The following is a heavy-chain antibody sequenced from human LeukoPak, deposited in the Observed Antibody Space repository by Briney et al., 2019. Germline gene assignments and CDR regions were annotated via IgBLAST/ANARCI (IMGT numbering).Heavy chain of an antibody. CDR3: ARDRLNGDLVRTSAFDP. J-gene: IGHJ5*02. Sequence: SVKVSCKASGGTFSSYAISWVRQAPGQGLEWMGGIIPIFGTANYAQKFQGRVTITADESTSTAYMELSSLRSEDTAVYYCARDRLNGDLVRTSAFDPWGQGTLVTVSS. CDR2: IIPIFGTA. CDR1: GGTFSSYA. V-gene: IGHV1-69*13. D-gene: IGHD2-21*01.